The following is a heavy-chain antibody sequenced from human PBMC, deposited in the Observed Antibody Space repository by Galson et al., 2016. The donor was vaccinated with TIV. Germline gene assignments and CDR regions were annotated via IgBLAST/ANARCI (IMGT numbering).Heavy chain of an antibody. D-gene: IGHD1-26*01. Sequence: SLRLSCAASGLSVSINYMTWVRQAPGKGLEWVSLISDGGNTYYPDSVKGRFTISRDNSKNTLYLQMNGLRAEDTAVYYCARDRVVEATHYYYYSGMDVGGQGTAVTVSS. J-gene: IGHJ6*02. CDR3: ARDRVVEATHYYYYSGMDV. V-gene: IGHV3-66*02. CDR2: ISDGGNT. CDR1: GLSVSINY.